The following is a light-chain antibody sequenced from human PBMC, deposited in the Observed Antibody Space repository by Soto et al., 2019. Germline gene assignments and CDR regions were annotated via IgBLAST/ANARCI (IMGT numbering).Light chain of an antibody. V-gene: IGKV3-15*01. J-gene: IGKJ5*01. CDR1: QSVSTF. CDR3: QQYDNWPIT. CDR2: GAS. Sequence: IVLAQSPATLSLSPGERATLSCRASQSVSTFLAWYQQKPGQAPRLLIYGASTRATGIPARFSGSGSGTEFTLTINSLQSEDFAVYYCQQYDNWPITFGQGTRLEIK.